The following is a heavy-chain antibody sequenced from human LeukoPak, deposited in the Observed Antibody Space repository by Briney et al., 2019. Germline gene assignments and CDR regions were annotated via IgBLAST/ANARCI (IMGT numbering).Heavy chain of an antibody. CDR1: GLTLSNYW. V-gene: IGHV3-7*03. CDR3: AARSSGNPYF. J-gene: IGHJ4*02. CDR2: IKQDGSEK. Sequence: GGSLRLSCTASGLTLSNYWMTWVRQAPGKGLQWVAKIKQDGSEKYYVDSVKGRFTISRDNAENSLYLQMNSLRVEDTAVYYCAARSSGNPYFWGQGTLVTVSS. D-gene: IGHD1-26*01.